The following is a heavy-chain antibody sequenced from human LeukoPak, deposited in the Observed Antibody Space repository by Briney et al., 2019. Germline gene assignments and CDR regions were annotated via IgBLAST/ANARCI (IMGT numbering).Heavy chain of an antibody. J-gene: IGHJ4*02. V-gene: IGHV3-53*01. CDR1: GFTVSSNY. D-gene: IGHD3-22*01. Sequence: TGGSLRLSCAASGFTVSSNYMSWVRQAPGKGLEWVAGIYSGGSTYYPDSVKGRFTISRDNSKNTLYLQMNSLRAEDTAVYYCARNGAIDSSDYWGQGTLVTVSS. CDR2: IYSGGST. CDR3: ARNGAIDSSDY.